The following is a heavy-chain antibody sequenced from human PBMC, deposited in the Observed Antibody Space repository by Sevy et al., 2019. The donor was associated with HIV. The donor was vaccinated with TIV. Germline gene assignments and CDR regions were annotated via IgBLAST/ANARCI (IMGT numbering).Heavy chain of an antibody. CDR1: GFTFSAYW. V-gene: IGHV3-7*01. CDR2: LKQDGSEK. Sequence: GGSLRLSCAASGFTFSAYWMPWVRQAPGKGLEWVANLKQDGSEKYPVDSVKGRFTISRDNAKNSLYLQMNSVRVEDTGIDYGAIDAWRSVVNWGRGTMVTVSS. J-gene: IGHJ3*01. D-gene: IGHD1-1*01. CDR3: AIDAWRSVVN.